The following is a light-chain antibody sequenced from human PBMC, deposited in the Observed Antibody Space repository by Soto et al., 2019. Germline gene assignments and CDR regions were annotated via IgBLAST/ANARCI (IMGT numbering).Light chain of an antibody. CDR3: QQLNSYPIT. V-gene: IGKV1-9*01. Sequence: IQLTQSPSCRSSSLGDRVTITCRASQGISNYLAWYQQTQGKAPKLLIYAASTLQSGVPSRFSGSVSGTDVTITISSLRTEDGSTYYGQQLNSYPITFGQGTRLEI. CDR1: QGISNY. CDR2: AAS. J-gene: IGKJ5*01.